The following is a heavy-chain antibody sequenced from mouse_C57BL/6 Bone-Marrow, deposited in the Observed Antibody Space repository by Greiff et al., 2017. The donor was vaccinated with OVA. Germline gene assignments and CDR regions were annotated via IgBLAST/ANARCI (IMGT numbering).Heavy chain of an antibody. J-gene: IGHJ2*01. CDR2: INYDGSST. V-gene: IGHV5-16*01. Sequence: EVQRVESEGGLVQPGSSMKLSCTASGFTFSDYYMAWVRQVPEKGLEWVANINYDGSSTYYLDSLKSRFIISRDNAKNILYLQMSSLKSEDTATYYCARDRDYYGSSLFDYWGQGTTLTVSS. CDR1: GFTFSDYY. CDR3: ARDRDYYGSSLFDY. D-gene: IGHD1-1*01.